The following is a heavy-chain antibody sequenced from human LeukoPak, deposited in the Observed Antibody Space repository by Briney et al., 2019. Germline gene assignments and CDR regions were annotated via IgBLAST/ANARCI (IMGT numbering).Heavy chain of an antibody. CDR2: IDGGGSNT. D-gene: IGHD3-10*01. CDR3: AQLNGVTSH. J-gene: IGHJ4*02. V-gene: IGHV3-23*01. CDR1: GFTFTSYA. Sequence: PGGSLGLSCVASGFTFTSYAMIWVRQAPGKGLEWVSSIDGGGSNTYYTDSVKGRFTISRDNSKNTLYLQMNSLRAEDTAEYYCAQLNGVTSHWGQGTLVTVSS.